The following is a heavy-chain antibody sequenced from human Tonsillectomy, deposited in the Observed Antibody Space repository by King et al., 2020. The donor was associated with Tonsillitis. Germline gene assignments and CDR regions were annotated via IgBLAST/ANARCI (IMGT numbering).Heavy chain of an antibody. Sequence: VQLVESGAEVKKPGASVKVSCKASGYTFTSYYMHWVRQAPGKGLEWVAVISYDGSNKYYADSVKGRFTISRDNSKNTLYLQMNSLRAEDTAVYYCAKDLGQVVVVPYGMDVWGQGTTVTVSS. V-gene: IGHV3-30*18. CDR1: GYTFTSYY. D-gene: IGHD2-2*01. J-gene: IGHJ6*02. CDR2: ISYDGSNK. CDR3: AKDLGQVVVVPYGMDV.